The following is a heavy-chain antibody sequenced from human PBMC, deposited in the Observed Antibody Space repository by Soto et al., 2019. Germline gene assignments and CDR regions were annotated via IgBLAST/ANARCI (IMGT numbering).Heavy chain of an antibody. D-gene: IGHD2-21*02. CDR3: ARSKYRFCGGDCYRAEYFQH. CDR1: GFTFSSYA. Sequence: QVQLVESGGGVVQPGRSLRLSCAASGFTFSSYAMHWVRQAPGKGLEWVAVISYDGSNKYYADSVKGRFTISRDNSKNTLYLQMNSLRAEDTAVYYCARSKYRFCGGDCYRAEYFQHWGQGTLVTVSS. V-gene: IGHV3-30-3*01. J-gene: IGHJ1*01. CDR2: ISYDGSNK.